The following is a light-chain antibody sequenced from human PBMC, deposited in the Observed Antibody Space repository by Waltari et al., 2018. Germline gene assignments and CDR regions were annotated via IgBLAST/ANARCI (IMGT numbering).Light chain of an antibody. CDR3: QQYNNWPPWT. CDR1: QTVSSN. J-gene: IGKJ1*01. V-gene: IGKV3-15*01. Sequence: EIVMTQSPATLSVSLGERATLSCRASQTVSSNLAWYQQKPGQAPRLLIYGASTRATGNPARFSGSGSGTEFTLTISSLQSEDFAVYYCQQYNNWPPWTFGQGTKVEIK. CDR2: GAS.